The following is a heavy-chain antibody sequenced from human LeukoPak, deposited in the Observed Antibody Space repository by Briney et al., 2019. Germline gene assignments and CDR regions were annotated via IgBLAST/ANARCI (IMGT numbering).Heavy chain of an antibody. CDR3: ARDITMVRGDNFDY. V-gene: IGHV3-30-3*01. CDR1: GFTFSSYA. CDR2: ISCDGSNK. D-gene: IGHD3-10*01. Sequence: GGSLRLSCAASGFTFSSYAMHWVRQAPGKGLEWVAVISCDGSNKYYADSVKGRFTISRDNSKNTLYLQMNSLRAEDTAVYYCARDITMVRGDNFDYWGQGTLVTVSS. J-gene: IGHJ4*02.